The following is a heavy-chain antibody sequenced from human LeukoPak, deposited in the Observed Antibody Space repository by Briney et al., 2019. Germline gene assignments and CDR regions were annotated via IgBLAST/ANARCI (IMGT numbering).Heavy chain of an antibody. CDR1: EFTVNNNY. J-gene: IGHJ4*02. D-gene: IGHD4-17*01. V-gene: IGHV3-53*01. Sequence: GGSLRLSCAASEFTVNNNYMSWVRQAPGKGLEWVPTIYSAGSTNYADSVKGRFTISRDNSKNTMYLQMNSLRAEDTAVYYCAGGLRSGLIDYWGQGTLVTVSS. CDR3: AGGLRSGLIDY. CDR2: IYSAGST.